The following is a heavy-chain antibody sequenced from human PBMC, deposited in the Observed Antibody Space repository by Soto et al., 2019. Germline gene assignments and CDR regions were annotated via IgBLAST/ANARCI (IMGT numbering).Heavy chain of an antibody. CDR1: GFTFSNSA. CDR3: ARGTSGYSF. J-gene: IGHJ4*02. V-gene: IGHV3-23*01. Sequence: EVQLLESGGGLVQPGGSLRLSCTASGFTFSNSAMTWVRQAPGKGLEWVSIISAAGRSAYHADSVKGRFTISRDNSKNTLYLQMNSLRADDTAVYYCARGTSGYSFWGQGTLVTVSS. D-gene: IGHD3-22*01. CDR2: ISAAGRSA.